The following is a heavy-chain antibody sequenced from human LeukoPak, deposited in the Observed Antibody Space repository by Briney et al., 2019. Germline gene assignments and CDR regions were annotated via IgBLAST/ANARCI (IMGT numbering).Heavy chain of an antibody. V-gene: IGHV1-69*04. CDR2: IIPILGIA. Sequence: SVKVSCKASGGTFSSYAIGWVRQAPGQGLEWMGRIIPILGIANYAQKFQGRVTITADKSTSTAYMELSSLRSEDAAVYYCASLEADYGYNNFNYFDYWGQGTLVTVSS. D-gene: IGHD5-24*01. J-gene: IGHJ4*02. CDR1: GGTFSSYA. CDR3: ASLEADYGYNNFNYFDY.